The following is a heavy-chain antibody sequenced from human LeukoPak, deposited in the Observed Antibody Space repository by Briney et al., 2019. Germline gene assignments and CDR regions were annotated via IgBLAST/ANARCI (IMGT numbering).Heavy chain of an antibody. CDR1: GYTFTSYG. CDR2: ISAYNGNT. D-gene: IGHD3-22*01. J-gene: IGHJ6*03. CDR3: ARSDYYDSSGYRYYYYMDV. V-gene: IGHV1-18*01. Sequence: GASVKVSCKASGYTFTSYGISWVRQAPGQGLEWMGWISAYNGNTNYAQKLQGRVAMTTDTSTSTAYMELRSLRSDDTAVYYCARSDYYDSSGYRYYYYMDVWGKGTTVTVSS.